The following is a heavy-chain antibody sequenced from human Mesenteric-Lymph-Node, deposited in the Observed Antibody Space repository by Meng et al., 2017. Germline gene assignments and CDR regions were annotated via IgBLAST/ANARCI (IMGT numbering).Heavy chain of an antibody. CDR3: ARDGIYSGSGTYFDN. CDR1: GFTFRRYA. V-gene: IGHV3-30-3*01. Sequence: QVLLVESGGGVVQPGRSLTRSCAASGFTFRRYAMHWVRQAPGKGLEWVALIFFDGNNKYYADSVKGRFSISRDNSKNTLYLQMNSLRTEDTAVYYCARDGIYSGSGTYFDNWGQGTLVTVSS. D-gene: IGHD3-10*01. CDR2: IFFDGNNK. J-gene: IGHJ4*02.